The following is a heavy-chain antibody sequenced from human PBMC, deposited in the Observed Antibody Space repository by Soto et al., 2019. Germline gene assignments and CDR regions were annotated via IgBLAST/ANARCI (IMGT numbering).Heavy chain of an antibody. CDR1: GFTFSSYW. V-gene: IGHV3-74*01. D-gene: IGHD3-10*01. Sequence: GGSLRLCCAASGFTFSSYWMHWFRQAPGKGLVWVSRINTDGSNTAYADSVKGRFTISRDNAKNTLYLQMSGLRAEDTAVYYCARWFTYGNRDYFDYWGQGTQVTVSA. CDR2: INTDGSNT. CDR3: ARWFTYGNRDYFDY. J-gene: IGHJ4*02.